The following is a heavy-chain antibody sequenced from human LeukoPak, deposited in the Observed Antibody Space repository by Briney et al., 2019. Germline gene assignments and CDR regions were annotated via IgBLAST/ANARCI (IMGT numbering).Heavy chain of an antibody. Sequence: PGGSLRLSCAASGFTFSSYAMSWVRQAPGKGLEWVSAISGSGGSTYYADSVKGRFTISRDNSKNTLYLQMNSLRAEDTAVHYCAKGRLKFSSGYYPDYWGQGTLVTVSS. CDR3: AKGRLKFSSGYYPDY. D-gene: IGHD3-22*01. J-gene: IGHJ4*02. V-gene: IGHV3-23*01. CDR2: ISGSGGST. CDR1: GFTFSSYA.